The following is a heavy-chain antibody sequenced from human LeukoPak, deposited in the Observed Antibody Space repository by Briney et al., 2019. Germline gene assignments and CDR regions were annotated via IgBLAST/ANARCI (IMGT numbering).Heavy chain of an antibody. CDR1: GRSFSGYY. J-gene: IGHJ5*02. Sequence: KPSETLSLTCAVYGRSFSGYYWSWIRQPPGKGLEWIGEINHSGSTNYNPSLKSRVTISVDTSKNQFSLKLSSVTAADTAVYYCARRIGDCSSTSCYGRYWFDPWGQGTLVTVSS. D-gene: IGHD2-2*01. CDR2: INHSGST. V-gene: IGHV4-34*01. CDR3: ARRIGDCSSTSCYGRYWFDP.